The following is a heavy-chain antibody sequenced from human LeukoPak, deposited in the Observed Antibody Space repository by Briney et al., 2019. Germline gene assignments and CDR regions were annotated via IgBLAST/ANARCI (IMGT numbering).Heavy chain of an antibody. Sequence: ASVKVSCKASGGTFSSYTISWVRQAPGQGLEWMGRIIPILGIANYAQKLQGRATITADKSTSTAYMELSSLRSEDTAVYYCARVRIHSSALGYWGQGTLVTVSS. CDR1: GGTFSSYT. CDR3: ARVRIHSSALGY. CDR2: IIPILGIA. D-gene: IGHD6-25*01. V-gene: IGHV1-69*02. J-gene: IGHJ4*02.